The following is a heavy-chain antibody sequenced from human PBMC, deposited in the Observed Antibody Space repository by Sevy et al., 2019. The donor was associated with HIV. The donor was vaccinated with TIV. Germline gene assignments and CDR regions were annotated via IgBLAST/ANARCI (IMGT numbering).Heavy chain of an antibody. CDR1: GGSVSSGSYY. J-gene: IGHJ4*02. CDR2: IYYSGST. CDR3: ARGGLLPDY. V-gene: IGHV4-61*01. D-gene: IGHD2-21*02. Sequence: SQTLSLTCTVSGGSVSSGSYYWSWIRQPPGKGLEWIGYIYYSGSTNYNPSLKSRVTISVDTSKNQFSLKLSSVTAADTVVYYCARGGLLPDYWGQGTLVTVSS.